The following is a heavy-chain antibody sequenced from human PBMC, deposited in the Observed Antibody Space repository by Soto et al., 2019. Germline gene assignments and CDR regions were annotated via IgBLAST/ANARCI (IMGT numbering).Heavy chain of an antibody. J-gene: IGHJ4*02. D-gene: IGHD2-15*01. CDR2: IYYSGST. V-gene: IGHV4-39*01. CDR1: GGSISSSSYY. CDR3: ARQNPNSIVVVVAATPVSVGEFDY. Sequence: SETLSLTCTVSGGSISSSSYYWGWIRQPPGKGLEWIGSIYYSGSTYYNPSLKSRVTISVDTSKNQFSLKLSSVTAADTAVYYCARQNPNSIVVVVAATPVSVGEFDYWGQGTLVTVSS.